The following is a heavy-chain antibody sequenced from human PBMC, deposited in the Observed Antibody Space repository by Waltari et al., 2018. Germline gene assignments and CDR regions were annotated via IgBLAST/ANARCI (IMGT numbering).Heavy chain of an antibody. CDR2: ISWNGENV. CDR3: ARKIRTYYVVAFDL. D-gene: IGHD1-26*01. CDR1: GFTFDDHA. J-gene: IGHJ3*01. V-gene: IGHV3-9*01. Sequence: EEQLVESGGGLVQPGRSLRLSCAASGFTFDDHAMHWVRQAPGKGLEWVSSISWNGENVAYADSVKGRYTISRDNAKKSLFLQMNSVRPEDTALYYCARKIRTYYVVAFDLWGQGTMFLVSS.